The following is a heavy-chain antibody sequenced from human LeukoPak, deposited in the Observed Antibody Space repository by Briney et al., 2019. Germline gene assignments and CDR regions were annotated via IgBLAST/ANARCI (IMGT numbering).Heavy chain of an antibody. CDR2: INHSGST. CDR1: GGSFSGYY. CDR3: ARASVKGYHPNYYYYGMDV. Sequence: PSETLSLTCAVYGGSFSGYYWSWIRQPPGKGLEWIGEINHSGSTNYNPSLKSRVTISVDTSKNQFSLKLSSVTAADTAVYYCARASVKGYHPNYYYYGMDVWGQGTTVTVSS. J-gene: IGHJ6*02. D-gene: IGHD5-18*01. V-gene: IGHV4-34*01.